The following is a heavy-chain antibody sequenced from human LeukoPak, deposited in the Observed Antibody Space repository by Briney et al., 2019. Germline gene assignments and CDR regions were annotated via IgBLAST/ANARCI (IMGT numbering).Heavy chain of an antibody. CDR2: ISGSGGST. D-gene: IGHD3-22*01. CDR3: AKTPYYYDSSGFDP. CDR1: GFTFSSYA. Sequence: GGSLRLSCAASGFTFSSYAMSWVRQAPGKGLEWVSAISGSGGSTYYADSVKGRFTISRDNSKNTLYLQMNSLRAEGTAVYYCAKTPYYYDSSGFDPWGQGTLVTVSS. J-gene: IGHJ5*02. V-gene: IGHV3-23*01.